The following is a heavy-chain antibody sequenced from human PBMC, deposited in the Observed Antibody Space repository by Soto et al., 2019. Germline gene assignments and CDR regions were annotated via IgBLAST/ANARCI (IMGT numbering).Heavy chain of an antibody. V-gene: IGHV4-31*03. CDR1: GGSITTGGYY. CDR2: RYYSEST. Sequence: SETLSLTCTVSGGSITTGGYYWSWIRQLPGKGLEWIGHRYYSESTYYNPSLKSRVSISLDTSKNQFSLKLSFVTAADTAMYYCARTKCSGGSCYSWSVDYWGQGTPVTVSS. J-gene: IGHJ4*02. CDR3: ARTKCSGGSCYSWSVDY. D-gene: IGHD2-15*01.